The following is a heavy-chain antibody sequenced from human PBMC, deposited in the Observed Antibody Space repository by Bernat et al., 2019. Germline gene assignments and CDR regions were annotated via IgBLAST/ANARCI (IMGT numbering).Heavy chain of an antibody. V-gene: IGHV3-11*06. Sequence: QVQLVESGGGLVKPGGSLRLSCAASGFTFSDYYMSWIRQAPGKGLEWVLYISSSSSYTNYADSVKGRFTISRDNAKNSLYLQMNSLRAEDTAVYYCARGHSPYDAFDIWGQGTMVTVSS. CDR2: ISSSSSYT. D-gene: IGHD5-18*01. CDR1: GFTFSDYY. J-gene: IGHJ3*02. CDR3: ARGHSPYDAFDI.